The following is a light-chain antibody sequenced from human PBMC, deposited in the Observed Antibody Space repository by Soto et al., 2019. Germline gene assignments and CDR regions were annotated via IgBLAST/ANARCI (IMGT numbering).Light chain of an antibody. V-gene: IGLV2-14*01. Sequence: QSALTQPRSVSGSPGQSVTISCTGTSSDVGGYNSVSWYQQHPGKAPKLIIYEVTHRPSGVSNRFSGSQSANTASLTISGLQAEDEADYYCCSFTTSTTYVFGTGTKVTVL. CDR2: EVT. CDR3: CSFTTSTTYV. J-gene: IGLJ1*01. CDR1: SSDVGGYNS.